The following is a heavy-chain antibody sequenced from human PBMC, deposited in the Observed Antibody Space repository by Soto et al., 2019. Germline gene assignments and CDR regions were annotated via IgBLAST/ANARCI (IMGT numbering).Heavy chain of an antibody. Sequence: QLQLQESGPGLVKPSETLSLTCTVSGGSISTSSYYWGWIRQPPGKGLEWIGSIYYSGSTCYNPSLKSRVTISVDTSKNQFSLELSSVTAADTAVYYCARDYDSSGDYWGQGTLVTVSS. V-gene: IGHV4-39*01. CDR1: GGSISTSSYY. CDR3: ARDYDSSGDY. J-gene: IGHJ4*02. CDR2: IYYSGST. D-gene: IGHD3-22*01.